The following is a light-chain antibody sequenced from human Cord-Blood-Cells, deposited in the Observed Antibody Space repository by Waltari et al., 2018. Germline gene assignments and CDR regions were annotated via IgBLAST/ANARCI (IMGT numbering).Light chain of an antibody. Sequence: QSALTQPASVSGSPGQSITISCTGTSSDVGGYNYVSWYQAHPDKAPKLMIYDVSNRPSGLSNRFSGSKSGNTASLTISGLQAEDEADYYCSSYTSSSTLGGVFGTGTKVTVL. CDR1: SSDVGGYNY. J-gene: IGLJ1*01. CDR2: DVS. V-gene: IGLV2-14*01. CDR3: SSYTSSSTLGGV.